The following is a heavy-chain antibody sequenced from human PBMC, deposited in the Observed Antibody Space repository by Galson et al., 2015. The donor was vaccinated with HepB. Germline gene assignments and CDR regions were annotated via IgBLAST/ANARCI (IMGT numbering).Heavy chain of an antibody. V-gene: IGHV3-48*01. Sequence: SLRLSSAPSGFTFSSYSMNWVRQATAKRLEWVSYISSSSSTIYYADSVKGRFTSSRDNAKNSLYLQMNSLRAEDTAVYYCARYRDYYDSSGYLYWYFDLWGRGTLVTVSS. CDR1: GFTFSSYS. D-gene: IGHD3-22*01. J-gene: IGHJ2*01. CDR3: ARYRDYYDSSGYLYWYFDL. CDR2: ISSSSSTI.